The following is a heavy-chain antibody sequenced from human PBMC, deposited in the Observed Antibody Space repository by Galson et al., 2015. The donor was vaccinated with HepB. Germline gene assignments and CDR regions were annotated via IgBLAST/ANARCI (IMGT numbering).Heavy chain of an antibody. J-gene: IGHJ4*02. D-gene: IGHD2-15*01. CDR2: ISYDGSNK. CDR1: GFTFSSYA. V-gene: IGHV3-30-3*01. Sequence: SLRLSCAASGFTFSSYAMHWVRQAPGKGLEWVAVISYDGSNKYYADSVKGRFTISRDNSKNTLYLQMNSLRAEDTAVYYCARDGGYCSGGSCYAGGFDYWGQGTLVTVSS. CDR3: ARDGGYCSGGSCYAGGFDY.